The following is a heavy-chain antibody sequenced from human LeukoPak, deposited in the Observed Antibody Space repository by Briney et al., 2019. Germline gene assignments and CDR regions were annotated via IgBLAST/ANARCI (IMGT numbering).Heavy chain of an antibody. CDR3: AKEGSGYLT. V-gene: IGHV6-1*01. D-gene: IGHD3-22*01. J-gene: IGHJ4*02. Sequence: SQTLSLTCAISGDSVSSNSAAWNWIRQSPSRGLEWLGRIYYRSQWHNDYALSTESRMTIFPDTSNNQFSPQLNSVTPDDTAVYYSAKEGSGYLTWGQGTPVTVSS. CDR2: IYYRSQWHN. CDR1: GDSVSSNSAA.